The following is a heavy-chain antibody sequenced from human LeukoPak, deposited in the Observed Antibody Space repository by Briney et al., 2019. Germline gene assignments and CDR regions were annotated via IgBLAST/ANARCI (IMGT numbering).Heavy chain of an antibody. V-gene: IGHV3-21*01. J-gene: IGHJ4*02. CDR3: ARGLFLSPLGYCSGGSCYGRDFDY. CDR2: ISSSSSYI. CDR1: GFAFSSYS. D-gene: IGHD2-15*01. Sequence: GGSLRLSCAASGFAFSSYSMNWVRQAPGKGLEWVSSISSSSSYIYYADSVKGRFTISRDNAKNSLYLQMNSLRAEDTAVYYCARGLFLSPLGYCSGGSCYGRDFDYWGQGTLVTVSS.